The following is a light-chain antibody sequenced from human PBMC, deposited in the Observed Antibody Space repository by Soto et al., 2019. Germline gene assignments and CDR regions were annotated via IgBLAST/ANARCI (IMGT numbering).Light chain of an antibody. V-gene: IGKV3-20*01. CDR1: QSVSSSY. CDR3: QQYGSSSYT. CDR2: DAS. J-gene: IGKJ2*01. Sequence: EIVLTQSPGTLSLSPEERATLSCRASQSVSSSYLAWYQQKPGQAPRLLIYDASSRATGIPDRFSGSGSGTDFTLTISRLEPEDFAVYYCQQYGSSSYTFGQGTKLEIK.